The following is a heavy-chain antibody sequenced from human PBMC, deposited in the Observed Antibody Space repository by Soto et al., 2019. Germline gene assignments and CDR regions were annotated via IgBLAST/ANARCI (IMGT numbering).Heavy chain of an antibody. Sequence: PGGSLRLSCAASGFTFSSYTMHWVRQTPGKGLEWVADISYDGSGVVYADSVEGRFTISRDNAKNTLYLQMNSLRAEDTALYYCTRGNIGPDYWGQGALVTVSS. CDR3: TRGNIGPDY. CDR2: ISYDGSGV. CDR1: GFTFSSYT. V-gene: IGHV3-30*04. J-gene: IGHJ4*02.